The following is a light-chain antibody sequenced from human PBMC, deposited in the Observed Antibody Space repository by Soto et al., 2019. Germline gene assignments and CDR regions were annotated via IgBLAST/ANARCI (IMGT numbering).Light chain of an antibody. CDR3: QQYDNWPPLT. V-gene: IGKV3-15*01. Sequence: EIVMTQSPATLSLSPVERATLSCRASQSVSSNLAWYQQKPGQAPRLLIYGASTRATGVPARFSGSGSGTEFTLTISTLQSEDFAVYYCQQYDNWPPLTFGGGTRWIS. CDR2: GAS. CDR1: QSVSSN. J-gene: IGKJ4*01.